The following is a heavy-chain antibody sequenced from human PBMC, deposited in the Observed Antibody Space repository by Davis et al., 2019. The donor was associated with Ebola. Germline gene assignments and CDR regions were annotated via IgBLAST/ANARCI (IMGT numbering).Heavy chain of an antibody. J-gene: IGHJ6*02. CDR3: ARVGYSSSSGSGGMDV. Sequence: ASVKVSCKASGYTFTSYGISWVRQAPGQGLEWMGWISAYNGNTNYAQKLQGRVTMTTDTSTSTAYMELRSLRSDDTAVYYCARVGYSSSSGSGGMDVWGQGTTVTVSS. D-gene: IGHD6-6*01. V-gene: IGHV1-18*04. CDR1: GYTFTSYG. CDR2: ISAYNGNT.